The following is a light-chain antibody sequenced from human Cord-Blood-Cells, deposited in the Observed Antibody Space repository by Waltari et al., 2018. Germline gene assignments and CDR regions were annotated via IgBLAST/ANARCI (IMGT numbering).Light chain of an antibody. CDR2: LEGSGSY. V-gene: IGLV4-60*03. CDR3: ETWDSNTRV. CDR1: SGHSSSI. Sequence: QPVLPQSSSASASLGSSVKLTCTLSSGHSSSIIAGNQQQPGKAPRYLMKLEGSGSYNKGSGVPDRFSGSSSGADRYLTISNLQSEDEADYYCETWDSNTRVFGTGTKVTVL. J-gene: IGLJ1*01.